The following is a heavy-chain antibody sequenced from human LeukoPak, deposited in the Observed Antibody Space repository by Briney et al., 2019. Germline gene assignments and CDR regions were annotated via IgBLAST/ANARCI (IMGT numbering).Heavy chain of an antibody. J-gene: IGHJ4*02. CDR1: GFTFSSYW. D-gene: IGHD1-7*01. CDR2: IKQDGSEK. CDR3: ARDPVAGTTTFDY. Sequence: GGSLRLSCAASGFTFSSYWKSWVRQAPGKGLEWVANIKQDGSEKYYVDSVKGRFTISRDNAKNSLYLQMNSLRAEDTAVYYCARDPVAGTTTFDYWGQGTLVTVSS. V-gene: IGHV3-7*01.